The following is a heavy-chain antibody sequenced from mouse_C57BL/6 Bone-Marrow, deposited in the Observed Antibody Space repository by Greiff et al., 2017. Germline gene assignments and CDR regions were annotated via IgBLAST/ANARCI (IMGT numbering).Heavy chain of an antibody. J-gene: IGHJ4*01. Sequence: EVKLVESGAELVRPGASVKLSCTASGFNIKDDYMHWVKQRPEQGLEWIGWIDPANGDTEYASKFQGKATITADTSSNTAYLQLSSLTSEDTADYYCTTLLITTLDYWGQGTSVTVSS. CDR1: GFNIKDDY. V-gene: IGHV14-4*01. CDR3: TTLLITTLDY. D-gene: IGHD1-1*01. CDR2: IDPANGDT.